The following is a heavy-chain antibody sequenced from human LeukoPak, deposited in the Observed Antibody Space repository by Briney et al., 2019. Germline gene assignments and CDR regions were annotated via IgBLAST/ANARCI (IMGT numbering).Heavy chain of an antibody. J-gene: IGHJ6*03. D-gene: IGHD3-10*01. Sequence: PSETLSLTCTVSGGSISSYYWSWIRQPPGKGLEWIGEINHSGSTNYNPSLKSRVTISVDTSKNQFSLKLSSVTAADTAVYYCASLPSGRTYYYYYMDVWGKGTTVTISS. CDR3: ASLPSGRTYYYYYMDV. CDR1: GGSISSYY. CDR2: INHSGST. V-gene: IGHV4-34*01.